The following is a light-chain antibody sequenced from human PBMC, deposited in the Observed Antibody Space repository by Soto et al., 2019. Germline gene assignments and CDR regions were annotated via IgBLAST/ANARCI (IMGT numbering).Light chain of an antibody. CDR2: DDN. V-gene: IGLV1-51*01. Sequence: QSVMTQPPSVSGAPGQKVTISCSGSSSNIGGNSVFWYQQLPGTAPKLLIYDDNNRPSGIPDRFSGSKSGTSATLGITGFQTGDAADYYCGSWDSSLSAYVFGTGTKLTVL. CDR3: GSWDSSLSAYV. J-gene: IGLJ1*01. CDR1: SSNIGGNS.